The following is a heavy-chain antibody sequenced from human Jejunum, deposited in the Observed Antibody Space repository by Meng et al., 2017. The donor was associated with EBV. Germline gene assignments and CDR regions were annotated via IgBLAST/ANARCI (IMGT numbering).Heavy chain of an antibody. V-gene: IGHV3-74*01. J-gene: IGHJ4*02. CDR2: ISSDGRSI. Sequence: GAGGRLVPPGYPLSPSCACSGFSLSTYWMHCVRQAPGKGLVWVSRISSDGRSITYADSVKGRFTISRDNAKNTLYLQMNSLRVEDTAVYYCATGQGDSRYYFDSWSQGTLVTVSS. CDR1: GFSLSTYW. CDR3: ATGQGDSRYYFDS. D-gene: IGHD3-10*01.